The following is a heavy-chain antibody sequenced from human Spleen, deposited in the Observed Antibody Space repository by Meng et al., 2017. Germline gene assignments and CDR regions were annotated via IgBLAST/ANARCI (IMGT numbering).Heavy chain of an antibody. Sequence: GESLKISCAASGFTVTNYYMNWVRQAPGKGLELVSLIYIGGSTYSTHSVRGRFTISRHISENTLYLQMNSLRPEDTAVYYCAKKIDGSFPFDYWGQGTLVTVSS. V-gene: IGHV3-53*04. D-gene: IGHD3-10*01. CDR3: AKKIDGSFPFDY. CDR1: GFTVTNYY. CDR2: IYIGGST. J-gene: IGHJ4*02.